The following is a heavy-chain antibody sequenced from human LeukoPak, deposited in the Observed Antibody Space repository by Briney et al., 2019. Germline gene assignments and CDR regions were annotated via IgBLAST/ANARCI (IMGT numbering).Heavy chain of an antibody. CDR1: GFTFSSYW. V-gene: IGHV3-7*01. Sequence: PGESLRLSCAASGFTFSSYWMSWVRQAPGKGLEWVVHINQDGSEKYYVDSVKGRFTISRDNAKNSLYLQMNSLRAEDTAVYYCARDAGSGYYLDYWGQGTLVTVSS. J-gene: IGHJ4*02. CDR2: INQDGSEK. CDR3: ARDAGSGYYLDY. D-gene: IGHD3-22*01.